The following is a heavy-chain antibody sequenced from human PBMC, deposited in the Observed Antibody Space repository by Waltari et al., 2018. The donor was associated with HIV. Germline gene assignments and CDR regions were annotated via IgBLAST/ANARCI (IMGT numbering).Heavy chain of an antibody. D-gene: IGHD4-17*01. CDR1: GGSFSGYY. CDR3: ARHGNYGDYVFDP. V-gene: IGHV4-34*01. Sequence: QVQLQQWGAGLLKPSETLSLTCAVYGGSFSGYYWSWIRQPPGKGLEWIGEIKHRGSTNYNPSLKSRVTISVDTSKNQFSLKLSSVTAADTAVYYCARHGNYGDYVFDPWGQGTLVTVSS. J-gene: IGHJ5*02. CDR2: IKHRGST.